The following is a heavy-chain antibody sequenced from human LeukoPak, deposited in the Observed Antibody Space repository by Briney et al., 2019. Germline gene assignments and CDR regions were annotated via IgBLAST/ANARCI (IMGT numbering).Heavy chain of an antibody. V-gene: IGHV4-4*02. CDR3: VKGTYSRLYYNSHRGPYWCLAL. Sequence: PSETLSLTCAVSGGSLSNNNWWARGRRTPGEGVEWMGENFYNGNTNYNHSLKGRVTLSADKSKNRFSLKLTSVTAADTAVYYCVKGTYSRLYYNSHRGPYWCLALWGGGPLLTLPS. CDR2: NFYNGNT. J-gene: IGHJ2*01. CDR1: GGSLSNNNW. D-gene: IGHD1-1*01.